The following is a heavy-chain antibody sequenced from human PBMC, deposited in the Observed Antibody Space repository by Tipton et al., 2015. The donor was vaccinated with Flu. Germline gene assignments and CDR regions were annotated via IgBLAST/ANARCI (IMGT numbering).Heavy chain of an antibody. D-gene: IGHD3-9*01. J-gene: IGHJ4*02. CDR3: AKSPEDWPLDY. CDR2: VRCDGRSK. V-gene: IGHV3-30*02. CDR1: GFTFSYYG. Sequence: SGFTFSYYGMHWVRQAPGKGLEWVAFVRCDGRSKYYADSVRGRFTISGDSSKNTVHLQMNSLRTEDTAVYYCAKSPEDWPLDYWGQGTLVTVS.